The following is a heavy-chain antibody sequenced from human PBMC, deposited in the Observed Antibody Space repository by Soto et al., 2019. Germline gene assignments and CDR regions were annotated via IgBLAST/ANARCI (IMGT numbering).Heavy chain of an antibody. CDR3: ASLMRARKDY. CDR2: INHSGST. J-gene: IGHJ4*02. V-gene: IGHV4-34*01. CDR1: GGSFSGYY. Sequence: SETLSLTCAVYGGSFSGYYWSWIRQPPGKGLEWIGEINHSGSTNYNPSLKSRVTISVDTSKNQFSLKLSSVTAADTAVYYCASLMRARKDYWGQGTLVTVSS.